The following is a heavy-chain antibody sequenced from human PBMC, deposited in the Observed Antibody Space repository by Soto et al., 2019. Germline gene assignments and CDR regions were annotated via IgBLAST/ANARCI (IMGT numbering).Heavy chain of an antibody. CDR1: DACSNTYY. D-gene: IGHD3-9*01. CDR2: IYYSGTT. Sequence: EKLSPTCTVSDACSNTYYWSWIRPPPGKGLEWIGYIYYSGTTSYNPSLKGRVTISIDTSKKQVSLKMASVNAADTAVYYCPRENLRWCDPCGPGIRVTVSS. CDR3: PRENLRWCDP. J-gene: IGHJ5*02. V-gene: IGHV4-59*01.